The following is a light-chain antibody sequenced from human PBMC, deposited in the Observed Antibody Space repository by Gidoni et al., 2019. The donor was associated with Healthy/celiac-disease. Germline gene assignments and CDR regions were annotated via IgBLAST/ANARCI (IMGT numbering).Light chain of an antibody. CDR1: QGVSSY. Sequence: IVLTQSPATLSLSPGERATLSCRASQGVSSYLAWYQQKPGQAPRLLIYDASNRATGIPARFSGSGPGTDFTLTISSLEPEDFAVYYCQQRSNWHPTFGGXTKVEIK. V-gene: IGKV3D-11*01. CDR3: QQRSNWHPT. J-gene: IGKJ4*01. CDR2: DAS.